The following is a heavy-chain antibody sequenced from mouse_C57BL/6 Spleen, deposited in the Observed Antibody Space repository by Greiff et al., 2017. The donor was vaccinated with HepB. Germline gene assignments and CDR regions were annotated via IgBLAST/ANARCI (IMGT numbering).Heavy chain of an antibody. D-gene: IGHD2-3*01. CDR2: ISSGSSTI. J-gene: IGHJ2*01. CDR3: ARLYDRDY. V-gene: IGHV5-17*01. CDR1: GFTFSDYG. Sequence: VQLKQSGGGLVKPGGSLKLSCAASGFTFSDYGLHWVRQAPEKGLEWVAYISSGSSTIYYADTVKGRFTISRDNAKNTLFLQMTSLRSEDTAMYYCARLYDRDYWGKGTTLTVSS.